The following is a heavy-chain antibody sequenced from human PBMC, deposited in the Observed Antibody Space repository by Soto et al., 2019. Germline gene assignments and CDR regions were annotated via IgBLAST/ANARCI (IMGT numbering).Heavy chain of an antibody. CDR2: INPSGGST. D-gene: IGHD1-26*01. V-gene: IGHV1-46*03. CDR1: RYTFTSYD. Sequence: QVQVVQSGAEVKKPGASVKVSCKSSRYTFTSYDMHLVRQAPGQGLDWMGLINPSGGSTSYGQTFQGRVTMTRDTSTSTVYMELSSLKSEDTAIYFCALGRGRPYYFDYWGQGTLVTVSS. J-gene: IGHJ4*02. CDR3: ALGRGRPYYFDY.